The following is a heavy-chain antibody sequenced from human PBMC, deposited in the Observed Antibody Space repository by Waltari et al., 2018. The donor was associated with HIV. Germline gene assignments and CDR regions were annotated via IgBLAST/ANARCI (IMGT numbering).Heavy chain of an antibody. Sequence: EVQLVDFGGGLVQPGGSLRLTGAASALTFSTSWMHWVRQAPGKGLVWVSRINSEGSSTNYAGSVKGRFTVSRDNAKNTLYLQMNSLRAEDTAVYYCARDLYSRNGDDYWGQGTLVTVSS. CDR3: ARDLYSRNGDDY. D-gene: IGHD6-13*01. CDR2: INSEGSST. J-gene: IGHJ4*02. CDR1: ALTFSTSW. V-gene: IGHV3-74*01.